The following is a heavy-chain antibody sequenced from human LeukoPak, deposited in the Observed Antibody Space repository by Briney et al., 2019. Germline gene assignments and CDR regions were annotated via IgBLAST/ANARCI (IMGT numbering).Heavy chain of an antibody. D-gene: IGHD3-16*01. V-gene: IGHV4-34*01. CDR2: VHHSGST. Sequence: PSEALSLTCVVNGGSLSGFYWNWIRQPPGKGLEWIGDVHHSGSTNYNPSLESRVTISLDTSKNVVSLKLTSVTAADTAFYYCARSAYDHVWGTLGYWGQGTLVTVSS. CDR1: GGSLSGFY. CDR3: ARSAYDHVWGTLGY. J-gene: IGHJ4*02.